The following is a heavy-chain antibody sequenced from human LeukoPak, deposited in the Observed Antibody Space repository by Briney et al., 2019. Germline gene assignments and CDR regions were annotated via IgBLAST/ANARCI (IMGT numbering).Heavy chain of an antibody. D-gene: IGHD3-10*01. V-gene: IGHV3-64*01. CDR1: GFTFSSYA. CDR2: ISSNGGST. CDR3: ARSVTMVRGVTSWNWFDP. Sequence: PGGSLRLSCAASGFTFSSYAMHWVRQAPGKGLEYVSAISSNGGSTYYANSVKGRFTIYRDNSKTTLYLQMGSLRAEDMAVYYCARSVTMVRGVTSWNWFDPWGQGTLVTVSS. J-gene: IGHJ5*02.